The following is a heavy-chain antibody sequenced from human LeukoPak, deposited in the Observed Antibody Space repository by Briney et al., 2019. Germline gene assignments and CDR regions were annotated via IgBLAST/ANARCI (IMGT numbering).Heavy chain of an antibody. CDR2: MYYSGST. CDR3: ARGGAGWFDL. D-gene: IGHD3-16*01. CDR1: GGSISSYY. Sequence: SETLSLTCTVSGGSISSYYWSWIRQPPGKGLEWIGYMYYSGSTNYDPSLKSRVTISVDTSKNQFSLKLNSVTAADTAVYYCARGGAGWFDLWGQGTLVTVSS. J-gene: IGHJ5*02. V-gene: IGHV4-59*01.